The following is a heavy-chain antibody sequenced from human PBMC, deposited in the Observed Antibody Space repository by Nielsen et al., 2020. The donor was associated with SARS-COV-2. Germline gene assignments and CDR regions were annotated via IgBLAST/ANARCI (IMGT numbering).Heavy chain of an antibody. J-gene: IGHJ5*02. V-gene: IGHV7-4-1*02. D-gene: IGHD3-10*01. CDR3: ARAGSGLEWFGEFENWFDP. CDR2: IDTNTGNP. Sequence: WVRQAPGQGLEWMGWIDTNTGNPTYAQGFTGRFVFSLDTSVSTAYLQISSLKAEDTAVYYCARAGSGLEWFGEFENWFDPWGQGTLVTVSS.